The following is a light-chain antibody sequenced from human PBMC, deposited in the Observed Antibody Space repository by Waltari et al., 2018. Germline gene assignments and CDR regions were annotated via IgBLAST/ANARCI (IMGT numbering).Light chain of an antibody. CDR3: CSYTSSSTI. CDR1: SSDVGGYKY. CDR2: DIS. J-gene: IGLJ2*01. V-gene: IGLV2-14*03. Sequence: QSALTQPVSVSGSPGQSITISCTGTSSDVGGYKYFSWYQKHPGTAPKLIIYDISDRPSGVSNRFSGSKSGNTASLTISGLQAEDEAYYYCCSYTSSSTIFGGGTKVTVL.